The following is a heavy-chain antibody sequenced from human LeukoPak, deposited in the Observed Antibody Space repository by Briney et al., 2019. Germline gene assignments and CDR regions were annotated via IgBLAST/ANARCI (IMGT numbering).Heavy chain of an antibody. J-gene: IGHJ3*02. CDR2: IWYDGSNK. CDR3: ARVDVVVPEDAFDI. D-gene: IGHD2-2*01. CDR1: GFTFSSYG. V-gene: IGHV3-33*01. Sequence: GGSLRLSCAASGFTFSSYGMHWVRQAPGKGLEWVAVIWYDGSNKYHGDSVKGRFTISRDNSKKTLYLQMNSLRAEDTAVHYCARVDVVVPEDAFDIWGQGTMVTVSS.